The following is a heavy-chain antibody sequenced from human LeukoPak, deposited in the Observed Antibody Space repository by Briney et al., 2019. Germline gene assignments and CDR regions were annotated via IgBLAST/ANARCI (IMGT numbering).Heavy chain of an antibody. CDR3: ARAIVRGVTNWFDP. CDR2: INHSGST. CDR1: GGSFSGYY. J-gene: IGHJ5*02. D-gene: IGHD3-10*01. Sequence: SETLSLTCAVYGGSFSGYYWSWIRQPPGKGLEWIGEINHSGSTNYNPSLKSRVTISVDTSKNQFSLKLSSVTAADTAVYYCARAIVRGVTNWFDPWGQGTLVTVSS. V-gene: IGHV4-34*01.